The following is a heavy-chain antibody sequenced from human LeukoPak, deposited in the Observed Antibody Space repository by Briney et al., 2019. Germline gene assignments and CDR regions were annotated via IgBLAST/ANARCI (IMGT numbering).Heavy chain of an antibody. CDR2: ISAYNGNT. D-gene: IGHD1-26*01. CDR3: ATRDSERAAWGFDP. J-gene: IGHJ5*02. Sequence: ASVKVSCKASGYTFTSYGISWVRQAPGQGLEWMGWISAYNGNTNYAQKLQGRVTMTTDTSTSTAYMELRSLRSDDTAVYYCATRDSERAAWGFDPWGQGTLVTVSS. CDR1: GYTFTSYG. V-gene: IGHV1-18*01.